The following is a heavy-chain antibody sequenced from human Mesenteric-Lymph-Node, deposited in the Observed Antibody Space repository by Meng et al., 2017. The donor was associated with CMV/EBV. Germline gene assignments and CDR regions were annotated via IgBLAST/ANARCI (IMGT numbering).Heavy chain of an antibody. Sequence: GESLKISCAASGFTFSSYNINRVRQTPGKGLEWVAYISSRSTTIYYADSVKGRFTISRDSAKDSLYLQMNSLRAEDTAVYYCARTAGVGRLDYWGQGTLVTVSS. CDR2: ISSRSTTI. CDR1: GFTFSSYN. D-gene: IGHD3-10*01. CDR3: ARTAGVGRLDY. J-gene: IGHJ4*02. V-gene: IGHV3-48*04.